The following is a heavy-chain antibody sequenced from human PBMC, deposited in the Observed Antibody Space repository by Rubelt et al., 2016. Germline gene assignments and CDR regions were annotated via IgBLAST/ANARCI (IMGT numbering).Heavy chain of an antibody. Sequence: QVQLQESGPGLVKPSETLSLTCTVSGGSISSYYWSWIRQPPGKGLEWIGYIYYSGSTNYNPSLKSRVTISVDTSKNQFSLKLSSVTAADTAVYYCARAPFRTGTTYYFDYWGQGTLVTVSS. CDR3: ARAPFRTGTTYYFDY. V-gene: IGHV4-59*01. CDR2: IYYSGST. CDR1: GGSISSYY. J-gene: IGHJ4*02. D-gene: IGHD1-1*01.